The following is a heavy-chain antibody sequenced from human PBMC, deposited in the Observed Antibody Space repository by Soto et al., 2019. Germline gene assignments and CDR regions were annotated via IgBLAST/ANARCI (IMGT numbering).Heavy chain of an antibody. J-gene: IGHJ4*02. V-gene: IGHV3-15*01. CDR2: IKSKGYGGTT. CDR1: GISVTHVW. Sequence: EVQLVESGGGSVKPGVSLRLSCAASGISVTHVWMSWVRQAPGKGLEWVGRIKSKGYGGTTDYAAPVNGRFTISRDDSKNTLYLQMNSLKTEDTAVYYCTTDGGAVPQWLYLHSGGQGALVTVAT. D-gene: IGHD6-19*01. CDR3: TTDGGAVPQWLYLHS.